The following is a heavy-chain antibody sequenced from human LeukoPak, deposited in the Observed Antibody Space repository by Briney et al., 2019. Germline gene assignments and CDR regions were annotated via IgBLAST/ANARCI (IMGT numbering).Heavy chain of an antibody. V-gene: IGHV4-31*03. J-gene: IGHJ4*02. Sequence: SQTLSLTCTVSGGSISSGGYYWSWIRQHPGKGLEWIGYIYYSGSTYYNPSLKSRVTISVDTSKNQFSLKLSSVTAADTAVYYCATADYYDSSGYYLPDYWGQGTLVTVSS. CDR2: IYYSGST. D-gene: IGHD3-22*01. CDR3: ATADYYDSSGYYLPDY. CDR1: GGSISSGGYY.